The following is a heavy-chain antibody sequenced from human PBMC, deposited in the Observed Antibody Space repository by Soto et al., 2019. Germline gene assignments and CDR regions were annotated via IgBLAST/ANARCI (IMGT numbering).Heavy chain of an antibody. D-gene: IGHD1-26*01. Sequence: GASVKVSCKASGYTFTGHYIHWVRQAPEQGPEWMGEIGPESGATRYAQKFQGRVTMTRDMSITTVYMELNNLSPDDTAVYYCGRGRSGQIVVFYWGQGTPVTV. V-gene: IGHV1-2*02. J-gene: IGHJ4*02. CDR1: GYTFTGHY. CDR2: IGPESGAT. CDR3: GRGRSGQIVVFY.